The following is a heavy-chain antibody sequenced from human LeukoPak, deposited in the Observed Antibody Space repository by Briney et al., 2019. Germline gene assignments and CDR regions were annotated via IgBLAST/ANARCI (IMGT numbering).Heavy chain of an antibody. CDR1: GFTFSSYW. CDR3: ARAPSEIGGYYPEYFRH. D-gene: IGHD3-22*01. V-gene: IGHV3-74*01. CDR2: IKSDGST. Sequence: GSLRLSCAASGFTFSSYWMHWVRQAPGKGLVWVSRIKSDGSTNYADSVKGRFTISRGNAKNTLSLQMNSLRAEDTGVYYCARAPSEIGGYYPEYFRHWGQGTLVTVSS. J-gene: IGHJ1*01.